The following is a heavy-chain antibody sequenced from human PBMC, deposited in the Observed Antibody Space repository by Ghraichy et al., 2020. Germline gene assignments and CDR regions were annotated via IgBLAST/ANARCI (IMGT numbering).Heavy chain of an antibody. CDR3: ARLRASYDILTGYWGRGDYMDV. Sequence: SETLSLTCTVSGGSISSYYWSWIRQPPGKGLEWIGYIYYSGSTNYNPSLKSRVTISVDTSKNQFSLKLSSVTAADTAVYYCARLRASYDILTGYWGRGDYMDVWGKGTTVTVSS. CDR2: IYYSGST. J-gene: IGHJ6*03. V-gene: IGHV4-59*08. D-gene: IGHD3-9*01. CDR1: GGSISSYY.